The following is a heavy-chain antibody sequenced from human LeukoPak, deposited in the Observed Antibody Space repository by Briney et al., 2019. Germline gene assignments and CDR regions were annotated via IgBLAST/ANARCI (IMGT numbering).Heavy chain of an antibody. CDR1: GYTFTGYY. J-gene: IGHJ5*02. D-gene: IGHD3-10*01. Sequence: GASVKVSCKASGYTFTGYYMHWVRQAPGQGLEWMGWINPNSGGTNYAQKFQGRVTMTRDTSISTAYMELSRLRSEDTAVYYCARSAYGSITMVRGVMAWGQGTLVTVSS. V-gene: IGHV1-2*02. CDR3: ARSAYGSITMVRGVMA. CDR2: INPNSGGT.